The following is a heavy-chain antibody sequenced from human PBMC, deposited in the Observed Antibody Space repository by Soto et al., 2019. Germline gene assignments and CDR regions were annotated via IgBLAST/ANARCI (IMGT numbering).Heavy chain of an antibody. J-gene: IGHJ4*02. CDR2: IYSDGTT. Sequence: LVESGGGLVQAGESLRLSCAVSGFSVSNNYMTWVRQAPGKGLEWISFIYSDGTTYHADSVKGRCIASRDNSQNTLYLQMNNLRVEDSAVYFCARDTHSAVRSDLWGQGTLVTVAS. V-gene: IGHV3-66*01. D-gene: IGHD4-4*01. CDR3: ARDTHSAVRSDL. CDR1: GFSVSNNY.